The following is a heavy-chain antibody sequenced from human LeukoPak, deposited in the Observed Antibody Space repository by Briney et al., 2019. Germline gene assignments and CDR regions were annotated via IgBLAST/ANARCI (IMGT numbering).Heavy chain of an antibody. Sequence: PGGSLRLSCAASGFTFSGSAMHWVRQASGKGLERVGHIRSKANSYATAYAASVKGRFTISRDDSKNTAYLQMNSLKTEDTAVYYCTSGVYYYDSSGTPDFDYWGQGTLVTVSS. CDR2: IRSKANSYAT. D-gene: IGHD3-22*01. CDR3: TSGVYYYDSSGTPDFDY. V-gene: IGHV3-73*01. J-gene: IGHJ4*02. CDR1: GFTFSGSA.